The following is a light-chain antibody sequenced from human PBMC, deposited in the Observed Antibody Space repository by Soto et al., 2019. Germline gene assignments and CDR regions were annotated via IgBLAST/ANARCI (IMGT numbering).Light chain of an antibody. J-gene: IGKJ2*01. V-gene: IGKV3-20*01. CDR1: QSVSSRF. CDR3: QQHNDYTAVT. Sequence: EIVLTQSPGTLSLSPGERATLSCRASQSVSSRFLAWYQQKPGQAPRLLMYGASSRATGIPDRFSGTGSGTDFTLTISRLEPEDFATYYCQQHNDYTAVTFGQGTKLEIK. CDR2: GAS.